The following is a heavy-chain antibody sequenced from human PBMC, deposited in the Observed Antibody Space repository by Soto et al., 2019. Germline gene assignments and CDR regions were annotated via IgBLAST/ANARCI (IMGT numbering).Heavy chain of an antibody. J-gene: IGHJ6*02. Sequence: PGGSLRLSCAASGFTFSRDAMRWVRQAPGKGREWGSAISGSGGSTYYADSVKGRFTISRDNSKNTLYLQMNSLRAEDTAVYYCAKVSNPLVVVPAAIDGMDVWGQGTTVTV. D-gene: IGHD2-2*01. CDR2: ISGSGGST. CDR1: GFTFSRDA. V-gene: IGHV3-23*01. CDR3: AKVSNPLVVVPAAIDGMDV.